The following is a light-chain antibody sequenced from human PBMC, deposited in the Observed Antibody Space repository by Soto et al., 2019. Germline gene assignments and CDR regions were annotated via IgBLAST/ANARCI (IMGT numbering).Light chain of an antibody. CDR3: GSYAGSSIFLYV. CDR2: EVS. V-gene: IGLV2-23*02. Sequence: SVLTQPASGSGSPGQSITISCTGTSSDVGSYNLVSWYQQHPGKAPKLMIYEVSKRPSGVSNRFSGSKSGNTASLTISGLQAEDEVDYYCGSYAGSSIFLYVFGTGTKVPVL. CDR1: SSDVGSYNL. J-gene: IGLJ1*01.